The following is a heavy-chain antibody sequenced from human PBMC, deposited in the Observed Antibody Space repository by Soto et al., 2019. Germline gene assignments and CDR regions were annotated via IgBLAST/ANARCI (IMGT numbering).Heavy chain of an antibody. CDR1: GESLSDYS. CDR2: INHGGSV. V-gene: IGHV4-34*02. D-gene: IGHD5-12*01. J-gene: IGHJ4*02. CDR3: ARGGGKSGYFFDY. Sequence: QVQLRQWGAGLLKPLETLSLRCAVYGESLSDYSWSWIRQSPETGLEWIGEINHGGSVKSNPSLKSRVTISVDTSKNQVSLILTSATAADTAVYRCARGGGKSGYFFDYWGRGTLVTVSS.